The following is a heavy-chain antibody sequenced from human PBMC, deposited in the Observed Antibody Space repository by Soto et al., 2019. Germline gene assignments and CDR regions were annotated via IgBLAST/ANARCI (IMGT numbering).Heavy chain of an antibody. CDR1: GGTFSSYA. CDR3: ARYCSGGSCYSYYGMDV. J-gene: IGHJ6*02. CDR2: IIPIFGTA. Sequence: QVQLVQSGAEVKKPGSSVKVSCKASGGTFSSYAISWVRQAPGQGLEWMGGIIPIFGTANYAQKFQGRVTITADESTSTAYIELSSLRSEDTAVDYCARYCSGGSCYSYYGMDVWGQGTTVTVSS. V-gene: IGHV1-69*01. D-gene: IGHD2-15*01.